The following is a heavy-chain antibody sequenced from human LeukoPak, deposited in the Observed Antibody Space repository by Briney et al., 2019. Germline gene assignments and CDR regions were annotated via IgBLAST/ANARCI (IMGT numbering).Heavy chain of an antibody. J-gene: IGHJ5*01. Sequence: PGGSLRLSCAASGFTFSSNAMHWVRQAPGKGLEWVAFISYDGTNKYYADSVKGRFTISRDNAENTLYLQMNSLRVEDTAMYYCTRDWDHYDFDSWGQGVLVTVSS. CDR2: ISYDGTNK. CDR3: TRDWDHYDFDS. D-gene: IGHD3-3*01. V-gene: IGHV3-30*03. CDR1: GFTFSSNA.